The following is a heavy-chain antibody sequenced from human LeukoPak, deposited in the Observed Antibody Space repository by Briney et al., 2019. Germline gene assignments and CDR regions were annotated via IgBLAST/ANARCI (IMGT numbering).Heavy chain of an antibody. J-gene: IGHJ4*02. CDR3: ARSKGLSYSSGWGFDY. CDR1: GYSISSGYY. D-gene: IGHD6-19*01. Sequence: SETLSLTCTVSGYSISSGYYWGWIRQPPGKGLEWIGSIYHSGSTYYNPSLKSRVTMSVDTSKNQFSLKLSSVTAADTAVYYCARSKGLSYSSGWGFDYWGQGTLVTVSS. V-gene: IGHV4-38-2*02. CDR2: IYHSGST.